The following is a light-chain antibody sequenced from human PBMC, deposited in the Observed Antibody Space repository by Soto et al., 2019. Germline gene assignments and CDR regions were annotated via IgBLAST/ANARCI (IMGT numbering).Light chain of an antibody. J-gene: IGLJ1*01. CDR2: GST. CDR1: SSNIGAGYD. V-gene: IGLV1-40*01. Sequence: QSALAQPPSVSGAPGQRVTISCTGSSSNIGAGYDVHWYQQRPGTAPKLLIFGSTNRPSGVPDRFSGSKSGTSASLAITGLQAEDEGDYYCQSYDSTLSARYVFGTGTKVTVL. CDR3: QSYDSTLSARYV.